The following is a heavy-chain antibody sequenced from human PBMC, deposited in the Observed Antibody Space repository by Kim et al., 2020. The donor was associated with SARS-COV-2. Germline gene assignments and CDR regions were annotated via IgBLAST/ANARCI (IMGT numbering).Heavy chain of an antibody. Sequence: GGSLRLSCAASGFTFSSYAMSWVRQAPGKGLEWVSAISGSGGSTYYADSVKGRFTISRDNSKNTLYLQMNSLRAEDTAVYYCAKGGLSGYYYGMDVWGQGTTVTVSS. CDR2: ISGSGGST. D-gene: IGHD1-26*01. V-gene: IGHV3-23*01. CDR1: GFTFSSYA. CDR3: AKGGLSGYYYGMDV. J-gene: IGHJ6*02.